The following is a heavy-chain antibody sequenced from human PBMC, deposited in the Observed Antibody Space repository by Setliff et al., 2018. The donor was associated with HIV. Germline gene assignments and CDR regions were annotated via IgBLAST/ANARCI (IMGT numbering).Heavy chain of an antibody. CDR3: AKDKYYDILTGYFTD. D-gene: IGHD3-9*01. V-gene: IGHV3-23*01. Sequence: PGGSLRLSCAASGFTFSNYDMNWFRQAPGKGPEWVSNINYNGVSTYYADSVKGRFTISRDNSKNTLFLQMNSLRAEDTAIYYCAKDKYYDILTGYFTDWGQGTLVTVSS. J-gene: IGHJ4*02. CDR1: GFTFSNYD. CDR2: INYNGVST.